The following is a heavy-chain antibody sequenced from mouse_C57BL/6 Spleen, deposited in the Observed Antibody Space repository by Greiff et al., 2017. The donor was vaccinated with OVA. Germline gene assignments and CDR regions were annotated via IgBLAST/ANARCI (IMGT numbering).Heavy chain of an antibody. Sequence: QVQLQQSGPELVKPGASVKISCKASGYAFSSSWMNWVKQRPGKGLEWIGRIYPGDGDTNYNGKFKGKATLTADKSSSTAYMQLSSLTSEDSAVYFCAREGQLGPRFAYWGQGTLVTVSA. CDR1: GYAFSSSW. CDR3: AREGQLGPRFAY. J-gene: IGHJ3*01. V-gene: IGHV1-82*01. D-gene: IGHD3-2*01. CDR2: IYPGDGDT.